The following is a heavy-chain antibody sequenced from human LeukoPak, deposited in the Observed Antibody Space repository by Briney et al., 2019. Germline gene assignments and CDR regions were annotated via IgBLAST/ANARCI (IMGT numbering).Heavy chain of an antibody. CDR2: INSNNGAT. Sequence: ASVKVSCKASGYTFTDYYIHWVRQAPGQGLEWMGWINSNNGATNYAQKFQGRVTMTRDTPISTAYMELTRLGSDDAAVYYCARDGSLGYWGQGTLVTVSS. CDR1: GYTFTDYY. D-gene: IGHD5-12*01. CDR3: ARDGSLGY. J-gene: IGHJ4*02. V-gene: IGHV1-2*02.